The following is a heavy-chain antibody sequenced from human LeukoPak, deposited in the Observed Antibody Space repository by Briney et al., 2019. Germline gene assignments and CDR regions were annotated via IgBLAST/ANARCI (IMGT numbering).Heavy chain of an antibody. CDR1: GFTFSSYA. CDR2: ISYDGSNK. CDR3: ARAYCSGGSCLYGMDV. D-gene: IGHD2-15*01. V-gene: IGHV3-30*04. Sequence: GGSLRLSCAASGFTFSSYAMHWVRQAPGKGLEWVAVISYDGSNKYYADSVKGRFTISRDNSKNTLYLQMNSLRAEDTAVYYCARAYCSGGSCLYGMDVWGQGTTVTVS. J-gene: IGHJ6*02.